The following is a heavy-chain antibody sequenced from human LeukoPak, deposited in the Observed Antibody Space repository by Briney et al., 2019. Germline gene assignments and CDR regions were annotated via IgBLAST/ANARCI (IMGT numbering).Heavy chain of an antibody. V-gene: IGHV4-30-4*01. Sequence: IGYIYYSGSTYYNPSLKSRVTISVDTSKNQFSLKLSSVTAADTAVYYCARDRGDKGAFDYWGQGTLVTVSS. CDR3: ARDRGDKGAFDY. CDR2: IYYSGST. J-gene: IGHJ4*02. D-gene: IGHD7-27*01.